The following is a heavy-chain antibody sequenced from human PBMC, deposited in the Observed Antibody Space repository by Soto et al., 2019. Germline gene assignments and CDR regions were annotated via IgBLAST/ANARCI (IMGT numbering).Heavy chain of an antibody. CDR3: ARDSSGRQYYGMDV. D-gene: IGHD3-22*01. CDR2: ITTTSSTM. CDR1: GFIFSDYS. J-gene: IGHJ6*02. Sequence: VGSLRLSCTPSGFIFSDYSMNWVRQAPGKGLEWISYITTTSSTMYYADSVKGRFTISRDNAKNSLYLQMNSLRDEDTAVYYCARDSSGRQYYGMDVWGQGTTVTVSS. V-gene: IGHV3-48*02.